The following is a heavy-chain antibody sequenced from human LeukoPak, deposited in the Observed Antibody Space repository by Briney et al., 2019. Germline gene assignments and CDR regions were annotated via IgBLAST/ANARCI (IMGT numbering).Heavy chain of an antibody. J-gene: IGHJ4*02. V-gene: IGHV4-59*08. D-gene: IGHD3-16*01. CDR2: MYYSGST. Sequence: SETLSLTCTVSGGSISGYYCTWIRQPPGKGLEWIGYMYYSGSTNYNPSLKSRVTISVDKSRNQISLKVTSVTAADTAVYYCARHQGIIGLRGFDYWGQGTLVTVSS. CDR1: GGSISGYY. CDR3: ARHQGIIGLRGFDY.